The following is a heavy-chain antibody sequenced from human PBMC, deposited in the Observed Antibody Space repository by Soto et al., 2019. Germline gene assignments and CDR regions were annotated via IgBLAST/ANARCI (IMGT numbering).Heavy chain of an antibody. Sequence: ASVKVSCKAFGYTFTSYAIHWVRQAPGQRLEWMGWINAGNGNTKYSQKFQGRVTITRDTSASTAYMELTSLRSEDTAVYYCARDRGRPDLRDTHYYDSSDLDYGMDVWGQGTTVTVSS. J-gene: IGHJ6*02. CDR1: GYTFTSYA. CDR3: ARDRGRPDLRDTHYYDSSDLDYGMDV. CDR2: INAGNGNT. D-gene: IGHD3-22*01. V-gene: IGHV1-3*01.